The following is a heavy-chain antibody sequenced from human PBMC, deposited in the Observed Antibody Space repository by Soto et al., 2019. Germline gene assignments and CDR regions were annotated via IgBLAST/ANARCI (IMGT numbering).Heavy chain of an antibody. CDR2: IYPSDSDT. CDR1: DYRFTRSW. D-gene: IGHD6-6*01. Sequence: PGESLKISCKPSDYRFTRSWIAWVRQMPGQGLELMGIIYPSDSDTRYSPSFQGQVTISADKSISTAYLQWSSLKASDTAIYYCARGGVAARTFDYWGQGALVTVSS. CDR3: ARGGVAARTFDY. V-gene: IGHV5-51*01. J-gene: IGHJ4*02.